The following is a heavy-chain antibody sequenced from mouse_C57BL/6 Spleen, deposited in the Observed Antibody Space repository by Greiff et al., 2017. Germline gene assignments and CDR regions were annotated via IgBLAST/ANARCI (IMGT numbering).Heavy chain of an antibody. Sequence: QVQLQQPGAELVKPGASVKLSCTASGYTFTSYWMHWVKQRPGQGLEWIGMIHPNSGSTNYNEKFKSKATLTVDKSSSTAYMQLSSLTSEDSAVYYCAREGTLTRDAMDYWGQGTSVTVSS. CDR3: AREGTLTRDAMDY. CDR1: GYTFTSYW. V-gene: IGHV1-64*01. CDR2: IHPNSGST. D-gene: IGHD3-3*01. J-gene: IGHJ4*01.